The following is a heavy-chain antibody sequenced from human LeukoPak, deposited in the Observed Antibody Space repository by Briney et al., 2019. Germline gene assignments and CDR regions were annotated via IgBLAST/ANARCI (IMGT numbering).Heavy chain of an antibody. J-gene: IGHJ6*02. V-gene: IGHV3-30*18. D-gene: IGHD6-6*01. CDR1: GVTFSSYG. Sequence: PGGSLRLSCAASGVTFSSYGMHWVRQAPGKGLEWVAVISYDGSNKYYADPMNGRFTIVRDNSKNTLYLQMNSLRAEDTAVYYCAKDRTGYYYGMDVWGQGTTVTVSS. CDR3: AKDRTGYYYGMDV. CDR2: ISYDGSNK.